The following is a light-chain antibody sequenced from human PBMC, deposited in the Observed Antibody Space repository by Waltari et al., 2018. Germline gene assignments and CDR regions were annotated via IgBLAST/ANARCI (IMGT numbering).Light chain of an antibody. J-gene: IGLJ3*02. CDR2: DVS. CDR1: SSDVGGYNY. CDR3: CSYAGSYTWV. Sequence: QSALTQPRSVSGSPGQSVTISCTGTSSDVGGYNYVSWNQQHPGKAPKLMIYDVSKLPSGVPDRCSGAKSGNTASLTISGLQAEDEADYYCCSYAGSYTWVFGGGTKLTVL. V-gene: IGLV2-11*01.